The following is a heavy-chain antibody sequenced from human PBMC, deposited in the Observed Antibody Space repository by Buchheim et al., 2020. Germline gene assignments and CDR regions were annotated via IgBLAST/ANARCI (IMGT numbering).Heavy chain of an antibody. J-gene: IGHJ5*02. V-gene: IGHV4-30-4*01. CDR1: GGSISSGDYY. D-gene: IGHD3-10*01. Sequence: QVQLQESGPGLVKPSQTLSLTCTVSGGSISSGDYYWSWIRQPPGKGLEWIGYIYYSGSTYYNPSLKSRVTISVDTSKNQFPLKLSSVTAADTAVYYCARVELLWFGEGLEYNWFDPWGQGTL. CDR2: IYYSGST. CDR3: ARVELLWFGEGLEYNWFDP.